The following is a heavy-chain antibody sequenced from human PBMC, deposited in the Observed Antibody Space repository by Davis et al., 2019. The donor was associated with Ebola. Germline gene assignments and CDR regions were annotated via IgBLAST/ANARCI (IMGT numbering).Heavy chain of an antibody. CDR3: ARDWGMVRSAGWFDP. CDR1: GYTFTSYA. Sequence: AASVKVSCKASGYTFTSYAMNWVRQAPGQGLEWMGWINTNTGNPTYAQGFTGRFVFSLDTSVSTAYLQISSLKAEDTAVYYCARDWGMVRSAGWFDPWGQGTLVTVSS. CDR2: INTNTGNP. V-gene: IGHV7-4-1*02. D-gene: IGHD3-10*01. J-gene: IGHJ5*02.